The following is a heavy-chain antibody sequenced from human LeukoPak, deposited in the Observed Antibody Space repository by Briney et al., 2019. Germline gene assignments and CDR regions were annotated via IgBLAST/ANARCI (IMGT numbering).Heavy chain of an antibody. CDR2: ISSDGTTT. CDR1: GFTLSKYW. CDR3: ASPGDNYAILGLDY. Sequence: PGGSLRLSCAASGFTLSKYWMHWVRQAPGKGLAWVSRISSDGTTTAYADSVKGRFTISRDSAKNMLHLQMNSLRVEDTAMYYCASPGDNYAILGLDYWGQGTLVTVSS. V-gene: IGHV3-74*01. D-gene: IGHD3-9*01. J-gene: IGHJ4*02.